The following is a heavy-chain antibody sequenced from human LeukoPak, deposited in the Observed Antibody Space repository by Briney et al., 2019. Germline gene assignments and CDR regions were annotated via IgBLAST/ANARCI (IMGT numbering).Heavy chain of an antibody. CDR2: FDPEDGET. CDR3: ATGPRYCSSTSCYWGTYF. V-gene: IGHV1-24*01. Sequence: ASVKVSCKVSGYTLTELSMHWVRRAPGKGLEWMGGFDPEDGETIYAQKFQGRVTMTEDTSTDTAYMELSSLRSEDTAVYYCATGPRYCSSTSCYWGTYFWGQGTLVTVSS. CDR1: GYTLTELS. D-gene: IGHD2-2*01. J-gene: IGHJ4*02.